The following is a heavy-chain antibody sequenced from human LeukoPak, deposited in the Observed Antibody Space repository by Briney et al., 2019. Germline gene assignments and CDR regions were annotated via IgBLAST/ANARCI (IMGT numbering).Heavy chain of an antibody. Sequence: GGSLRLSCAASGFIFSSSGMHWVRQAPGKGLEWVAFIRYDGSYNYYADSVKGRFTISRDSSKKTLYLQMNSLRVEDTAVYYCARCPYSIGWFDPWGQGTLVTVSS. CDR1: GFIFSSSG. CDR3: ARCPYSIGWFDP. J-gene: IGHJ5*02. D-gene: IGHD6-13*01. V-gene: IGHV3-30*02. CDR2: IRYDGSYN.